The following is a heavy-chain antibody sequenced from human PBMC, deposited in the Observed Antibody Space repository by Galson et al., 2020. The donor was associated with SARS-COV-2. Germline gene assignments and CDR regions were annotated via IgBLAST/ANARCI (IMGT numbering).Heavy chain of an antibody. Sequence: SGPPLVTPTQTLTLTCTFSGFSLSTSGMCVSWIRQPPGKALEWLARIAWDGDKHYNTSLKTRFTISKDTSKNQVVLTMTNMDPVDTATYYCARTWITGTTSRTFDYWGQGTLVTVSS. CDR1: GFSLSTSGMC. V-gene: IGHV2-70*11. D-gene: IGHD1-1*01. CDR3: ARTWITGTTSRTFDY. J-gene: IGHJ4*02. CDR2: IAWDGDK.